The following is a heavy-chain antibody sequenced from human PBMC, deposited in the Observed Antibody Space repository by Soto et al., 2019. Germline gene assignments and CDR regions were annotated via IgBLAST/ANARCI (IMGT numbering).Heavy chain of an antibody. CDR3: VKGFWGDY. J-gene: IGHJ4*02. V-gene: IGHV3-23*01. CDR1: GFTFSSHD. CDR2: VRGGGIT. D-gene: IGHD3-16*01. Sequence: EVQLLESGGGLVQPGGSLRLSCSASGFTFSSHDMIWVRQAPGKGLEWVSGVRGGGITSYADSEKGRFTISRDKSRNTLYLQMNSLRVEDTAVYYCVKGFWGDYWGQGTLVTVSS.